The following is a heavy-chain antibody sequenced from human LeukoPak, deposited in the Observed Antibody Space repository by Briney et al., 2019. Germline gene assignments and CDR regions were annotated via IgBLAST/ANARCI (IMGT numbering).Heavy chain of an antibody. CDR1: GFTFSGYG. Sequence: PGGSLRLSCAASGFTFSGYGMHWVRQAPGKGLGWVAFIRYDGSNKYYADSVKGRFTISRDNSKNTLYLQMNSLRVEDTAVYYCAKSYWEPLNQFDYWGQGTLVTVSS. D-gene: IGHD1-26*01. CDR3: AKSYWEPLNQFDY. V-gene: IGHV3-30*02. J-gene: IGHJ4*02. CDR2: IRYDGSNK.